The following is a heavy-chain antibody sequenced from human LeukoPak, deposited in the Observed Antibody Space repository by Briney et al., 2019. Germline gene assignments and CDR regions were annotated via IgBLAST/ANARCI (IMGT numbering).Heavy chain of an antibody. CDR3: ARDGGTVVTAIPCDY. V-gene: IGHV1-46*01. J-gene: IGHJ4*02. CDR1: GYTFTSYY. CDR2: INPSGGST. Sequence: ASVEVSCKASGYTFTSYYMHWVRQAPGQGLEWMGIINPSGGSTSYAQKFQGRVTMTRDMSTSTVYMELSSLRSEDTAVYYCARDGGTVVTAIPCDYWGQGTLVTVSS. D-gene: IGHD2-21*02.